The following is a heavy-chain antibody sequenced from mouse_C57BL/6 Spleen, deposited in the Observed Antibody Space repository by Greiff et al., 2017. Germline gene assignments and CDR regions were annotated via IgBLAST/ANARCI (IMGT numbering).Heavy chain of an antibody. CDR1: GYTFTSYT. D-gene: IGHD2-1*01. Sequence: QVQLQQSGAELARPGASVKMSCKASGYTFTSYTMHWVKQRPGQGLEWIGYINPSSGYTKYNQKFKDKATLTADKSSSTAYMQLSSLTSEDSAVYYCARGDYGKGRGPWFAYWGQGTLVTVSA. CDR2: INPSSGYT. CDR3: ARGDYGKGRGPWFAY. J-gene: IGHJ3*01. V-gene: IGHV1-4*01.